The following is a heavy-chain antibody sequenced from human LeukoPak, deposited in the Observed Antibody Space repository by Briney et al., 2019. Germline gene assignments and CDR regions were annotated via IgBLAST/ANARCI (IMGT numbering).Heavy chain of an antibody. J-gene: IGHJ4*02. CDR2: IKQDGSEK. Sequence: GGSLRLSCAASGFTFSSYWMSWVRQAPGKGLEWLANIKQDGSEKYYVDSVKGRFTISSDNAKNSLYLQMNSLRAEDTALYYCAKDSTIAVAGAYFDYWGQGTLVTVSS. V-gene: IGHV3-7*03. CDR1: GFTFSSYW. CDR3: AKDSTIAVAGAYFDY. D-gene: IGHD6-19*01.